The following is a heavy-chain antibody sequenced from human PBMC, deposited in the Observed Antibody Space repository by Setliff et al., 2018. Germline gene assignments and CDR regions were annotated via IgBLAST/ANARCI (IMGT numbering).Heavy chain of an antibody. D-gene: IGHD1-7*01. CDR1: GYTFTSHY. J-gene: IGHJ4*02. CDR2: INPSSGRT. CDR3: ARDSSMGGTTDFDF. Sequence: ASVKVSCKASGYTFTSHYMHWVRQAPGLGLEWMGTINPSSGRTSYAQKFQGRVTMTRDTSTSTAYMELSSLRSDETAMYYCARDSSMGGTTDFDFWGQGTLVTVSS. V-gene: IGHV1-46*01.